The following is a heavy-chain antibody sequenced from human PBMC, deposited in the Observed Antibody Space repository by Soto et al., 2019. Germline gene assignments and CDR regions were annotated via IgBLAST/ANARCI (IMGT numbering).Heavy chain of an antibody. CDR1: GGSFSGYY. D-gene: IGHD5-12*01. CDR3: ARGQSVATRGIGSDY. CDR2: INHSGST. V-gene: IGHV4-34*01. Sequence: QVQLQQWGAGLLKPSETLSLTCAVYGGSFSGYYWSWIRQPPGKGLEWIGEINHSGSTNYNPSLNSRVTISVDTSKNQFSLKLSSVTAADTTVYYCARGQSVATRGIGSDYWGQGTLVTVSS. J-gene: IGHJ4*02.